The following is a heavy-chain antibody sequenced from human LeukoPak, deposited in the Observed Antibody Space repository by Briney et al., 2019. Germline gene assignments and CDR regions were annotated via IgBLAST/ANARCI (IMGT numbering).Heavy chain of an antibody. V-gene: IGHV3-66*01. J-gene: IGHJ5*02. CDR2: IYSGGIS. D-gene: IGHD6-13*01. CDR3: ARVRIAATGLGAFDP. Sequence: GGSLRLSCAASGITVSSNYIIWFRQAPGKGLEWVSVIYSGGISYYADSVKGRFTISRDDSKNTVSLQMDSLRADDTALYYCARVRIAATGLGAFDPWGQGTLVTVSS. CDR1: GITVSSNY.